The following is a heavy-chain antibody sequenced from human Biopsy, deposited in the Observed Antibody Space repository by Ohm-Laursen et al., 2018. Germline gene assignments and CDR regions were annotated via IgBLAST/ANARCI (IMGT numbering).Heavy chain of an antibody. Sequence: SLRLSCSASGFGMYAMHWVRQPPGTGLEWLAVIAFDGSNKYYAESVKGRFTISRDRSRATVHLQMHSLRYEDKALYYCSKDGGQWLGGAFDIWGHGTMVSVSS. D-gene: IGHD6-19*01. V-gene: IGHV3-30*18. CDR3: SKDGGQWLGGAFDI. CDR2: IAFDGSNK. CDR1: GFGMYA. J-gene: IGHJ3*02.